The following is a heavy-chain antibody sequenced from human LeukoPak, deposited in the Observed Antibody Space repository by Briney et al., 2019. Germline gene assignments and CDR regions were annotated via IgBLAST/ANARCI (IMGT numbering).Heavy chain of an antibody. D-gene: IGHD6-6*01. Sequence: ASVKVSCKVSGYTLTELSMHWVRQAPGKGLEWMGGFDPEDGETIYAQKFQGRVTMTEDTSTDTAYMELSSLRSEDTAVYYCATLRIAARREVQYNWLDPWGQGTLVTVSS. V-gene: IGHV1-24*01. J-gene: IGHJ5*02. CDR2: FDPEDGET. CDR3: ATLRIAARREVQYNWLDP. CDR1: GYTLTELS.